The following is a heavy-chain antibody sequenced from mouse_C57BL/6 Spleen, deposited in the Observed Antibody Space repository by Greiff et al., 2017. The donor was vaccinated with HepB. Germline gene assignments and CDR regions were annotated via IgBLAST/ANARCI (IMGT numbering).Heavy chain of an antibody. D-gene: IGHD3-2*02. J-gene: IGHJ2*01. CDR2: IYPGSGNT. Sequence: QVQLQQSGAELVRPGASVKLSCKASGYTFTDYYINWVKQRPGQGLEWIARIYPGSGNTYYNEKFKGKATLTAEKSSSTAYMQLSSLTSEDSAVYFCARGYSGVVFDYWGQGTTLTVSS. CDR1: GYTFTDYY. CDR3: ARGYSGVVFDY. V-gene: IGHV1-76*01.